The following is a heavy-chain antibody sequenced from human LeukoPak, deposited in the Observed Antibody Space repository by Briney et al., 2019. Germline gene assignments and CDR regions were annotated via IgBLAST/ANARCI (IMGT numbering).Heavy chain of an antibody. CDR3: ADLGTSD. J-gene: IGHJ4*02. V-gene: IGHV3-7*01. Sequence: GGSLRLSCAVSGFKFSSQWMTWVRQAPGTGLEWVATINSDGSAKYHVDSVKGRFTISRDNAKNLVYLQMSILRAEDTAVYYCADLGTSDCGQGTLVTVSS. D-gene: IGHD1-7*01. CDR2: INSDGSAK. CDR1: GFKFSSQW.